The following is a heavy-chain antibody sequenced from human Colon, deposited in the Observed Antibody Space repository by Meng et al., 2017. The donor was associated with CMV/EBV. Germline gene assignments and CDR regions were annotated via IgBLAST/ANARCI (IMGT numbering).Heavy chain of an antibody. V-gene: IGHV1-2*02. CDR2: INPRSGGT. J-gene: IGHJ4*02. Sequence: KVSCKTSGDTFIGNYMHWVRQAPGQGLEWMGWINPRSGGTNYAPKFRGRVTMTSDSSINTIYMELSRLKSDDTAMFYCVGLSHGAGPLGYFDLWGQGSLVTVSS. CDR3: VGLSHGAGPLGYFDL. CDR1: GDTFIGNY. D-gene: IGHD2/OR15-2a*01.